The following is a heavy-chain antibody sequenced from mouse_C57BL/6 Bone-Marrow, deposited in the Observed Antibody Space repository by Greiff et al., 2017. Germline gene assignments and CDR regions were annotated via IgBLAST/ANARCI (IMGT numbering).Heavy chain of an antibody. Sequence: VQLQQSGPELVKPGASVKLSCKASGYTFTSYDINWVKQRPGQGLEWIGWIYPRDGSTKYNEKFKGQATLTVDPSSSTAYMELHSLTSEDSAVYFCARGVVVYYYAMDYWGQGTSVTVSS. CDR1: GYTFTSYD. J-gene: IGHJ4*01. CDR2: IYPRDGST. CDR3: ARGVVVYYYAMDY. V-gene: IGHV1-85*01. D-gene: IGHD1-1*01.